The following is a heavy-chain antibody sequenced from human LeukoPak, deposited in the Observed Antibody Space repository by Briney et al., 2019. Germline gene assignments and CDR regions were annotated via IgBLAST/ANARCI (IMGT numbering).Heavy chain of an antibody. J-gene: IGHJ4*02. CDR2: FDPEDGET. V-gene: IGHV1-24*01. Sequence: ASVKVSCKVSGYTLTELSMHWVRQAPGKGLEWMGGFDPEDGETIYAQKFQGRVTMTEDTSTDTAYMELSSLRSEDTAVYYCAKGYDSSGRWPYYFDYWGQGNLVTVSS. CDR3: AKGYDSSGRWPYYFDY. CDR1: GYTLTELS. D-gene: IGHD3-22*01.